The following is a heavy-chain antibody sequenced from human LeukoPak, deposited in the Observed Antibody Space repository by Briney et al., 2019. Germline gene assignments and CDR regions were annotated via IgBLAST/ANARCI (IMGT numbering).Heavy chain of an antibody. CDR1: GYTFTSYA. CDR3: ARDLLVATRPLHY. CDR2: INAGNGNT. Sequence: ASVTVSCKASGYTFTSYAMHWVRQAPGQRLEWMGWINAGNGNTKYSQKFQGRVTITRDTSASTAYMELSSLRSEDTAVYCCARDLLVATRPLHYWGQGTLVTVSS. V-gene: IGHV1-3*01. J-gene: IGHJ4*02. D-gene: IGHD5-12*01.